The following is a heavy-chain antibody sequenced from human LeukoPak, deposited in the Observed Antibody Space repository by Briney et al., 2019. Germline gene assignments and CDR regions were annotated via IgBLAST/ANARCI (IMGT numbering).Heavy chain of an antibody. CDR3: ARGPRNDP. Sequence: ASVKVSCKTSGYPFTTWEINWVRQAAGQGLEWMGWVHPNGGNTTYAQKFQGRVTMTRDTSISTAYMELSGLTSDDTAVYFCARGPRNDPWGQGTLVTVSS. J-gene: IGHJ5*02. V-gene: IGHV1-8*01. CDR1: GYPFTTWE. CDR2: VHPNGGNT. D-gene: IGHD1-14*01.